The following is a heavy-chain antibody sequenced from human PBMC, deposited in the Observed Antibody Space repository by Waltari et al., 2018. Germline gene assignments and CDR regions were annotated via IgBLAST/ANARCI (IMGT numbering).Heavy chain of an antibody. D-gene: IGHD3-22*01. J-gene: IGHJ5*02. CDR2: IIPIFGTA. V-gene: IGHV1-69*01. CDR3: ARERDYYDSSGSYSNWFDP. Sequence: VQLVQSGAEVKKPGSSVTVSCKASGGTFRSYAISWVRTAPGQGLEWMGGIIPIFGTANYAQKFQGRVTITADESTSTAYMELSSLRSEDTAVYYCARERDYYDSSGSYSNWFDPWGQGTLVTVSS. CDR1: GGTFRSYA.